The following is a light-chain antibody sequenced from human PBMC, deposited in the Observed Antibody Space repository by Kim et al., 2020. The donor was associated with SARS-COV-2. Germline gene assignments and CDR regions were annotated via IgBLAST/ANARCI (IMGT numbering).Light chain of an antibody. J-gene: IGKJ3*01. CDR2: KVS. V-gene: IGKV2-30*01. Sequence: ACKTCGSSQARVYSERYIYLNVVHQRPWQCPRGLIYKVSILGSGVSDIFSGRGAGTDFTLQISRVEDEDVGVFFSMQGTQWPFTFGPRNQVDIK. CDR1: QARVYSERYIY. CDR3: MQGTQWPFT.